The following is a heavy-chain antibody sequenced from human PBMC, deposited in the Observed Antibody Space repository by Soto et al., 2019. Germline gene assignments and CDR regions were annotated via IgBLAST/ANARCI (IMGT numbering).Heavy chain of an antibody. CDR2: INHSGST. CDR3: ARSTFKDYYGMDV. J-gene: IGHJ6*02. Sequence: SETLSLTCAVYGGSFGGYYWSWIRQPPGKGLEWIGEINHSGSTNYNPSLKSRVTISVDTSKNQFSLKLSSVTAADTAVYYCARSTFKDYYGMDVWGQGTTVTVSS. CDR1: GGSFGGYY. D-gene: IGHD3-16*01. V-gene: IGHV4-34*01.